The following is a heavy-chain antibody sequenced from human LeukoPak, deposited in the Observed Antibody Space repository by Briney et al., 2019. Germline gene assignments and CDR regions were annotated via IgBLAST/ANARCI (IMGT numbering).Heavy chain of an antibody. CDR3: SRESGAFWPFGY. CDR1: IGSIRSTNW. D-gene: IGHD1-26*01. Sequence: SETLSLTCGVSIGSIRSTNWWSWVRQPPGQGLEWIGEISLSGQTNFNPSLNGRVTMSLDESRNQLSLKLTSVTAADTAIYYCSRESGAFWPFGYWGQGTLVIVPP. J-gene: IGHJ4*02. CDR2: ISLSGQT. V-gene: IGHV4/OR15-8*02.